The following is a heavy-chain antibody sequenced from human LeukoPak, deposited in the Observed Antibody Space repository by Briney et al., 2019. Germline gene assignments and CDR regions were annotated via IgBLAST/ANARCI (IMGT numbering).Heavy chain of an antibody. Sequence: GGSLRLSCAASGFTFSSYAMHWVRQAPGKGLEWVSSISSSSSYIYYADSVKGRFTISRDNAKNSLYLQMNSLRAEDTAVYYCARGDIVVVDYWGQGTLVTVSS. CDR1: GFTFSSYA. V-gene: IGHV3-21*01. J-gene: IGHJ4*02. D-gene: IGHD2-2*01. CDR3: ARGDIVVVDY. CDR2: ISSSSSYI.